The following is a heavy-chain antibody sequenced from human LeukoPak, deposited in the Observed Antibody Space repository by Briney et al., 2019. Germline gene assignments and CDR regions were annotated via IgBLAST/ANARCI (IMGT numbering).Heavy chain of an antibody. Sequence: SETLSLTCAVYGGSFSGYYWSWVRQPPGKGLEWIGEINHSGSTNYNPSLKSRVTISVDTSKNQFSLKLSSVTAAVTAVYYCARPRKRTTTVTTRFNWFDPWGQGTLVTVSS. D-gene: IGHD4-17*01. J-gene: IGHJ5*02. V-gene: IGHV4-34*01. CDR1: GGSFSGYY. CDR2: INHSGST. CDR3: ARPRKRTTTVTTRFNWFDP.